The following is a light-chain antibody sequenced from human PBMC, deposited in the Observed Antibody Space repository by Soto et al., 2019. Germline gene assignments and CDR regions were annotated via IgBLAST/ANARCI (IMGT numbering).Light chain of an antibody. CDR3: QQCGGSPYT. CDR2: GTS. V-gene: IGKV3-20*01. J-gene: IGKJ2*01. CDR1: QSISSSY. Sequence: EIVLTQSPGTLSLSPGERATLSCRASQSISSSYLAWYQQKPGQAPRLLIYGTSSRATGIPDRFSGSGSGTDFTLTISRLEPEDFAVYYCQQCGGSPYTFGQGSKPEMK.